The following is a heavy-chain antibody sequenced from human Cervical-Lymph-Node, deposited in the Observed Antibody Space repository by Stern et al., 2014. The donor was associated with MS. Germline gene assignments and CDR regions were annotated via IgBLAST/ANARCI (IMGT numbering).Heavy chain of an antibody. CDR3: AREVAGHRLGMMDV. CDR2: INPSGGST. Sequence: QVQLVQSGAEVKKPGASVNVSCKASGYTFSSHYMHWVRQPPGQGLACMGIINPSGGSTSHAQKFQGRVTMTRDTSTSTVYMELSSLRSEDTAVYYCAREVAGHRLGMMDVWGQGTTVTVSS. V-gene: IGHV1-46*01. CDR1: GYTFSSHY. J-gene: IGHJ6*02. D-gene: IGHD6-19*01.